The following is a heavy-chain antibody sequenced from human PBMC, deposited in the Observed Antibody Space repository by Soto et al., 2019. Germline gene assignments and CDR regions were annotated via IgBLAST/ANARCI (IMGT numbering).Heavy chain of an antibody. Sequence: EVQLLASGGGLVQPGGSLRLSCAASGFTFTDYALTWVRQTPRKGLEWVSSINGRGGGTYYADSVKGRFTISRDNSKNMVFLQMNSLGVEDAAIYYCTKNPRPVCGGDCYAEHGGQGTLVTVPP. J-gene: IGHJ1*01. CDR3: TKNPRPVCGGDCYAEH. V-gene: IGHV3-23*01. CDR2: INGRGGGT. D-gene: IGHD2-21*02. CDR1: GFTFTDYA.